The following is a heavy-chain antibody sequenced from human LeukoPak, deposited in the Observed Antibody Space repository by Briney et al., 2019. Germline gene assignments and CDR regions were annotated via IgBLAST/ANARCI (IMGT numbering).Heavy chain of an antibody. V-gene: IGHV5-51*01. CDR1: GYTFTNYW. D-gene: IGHD6-25*01. CDR2: IYPGDSDT. Sequence: GESLKISCEGSGYTFTNYWIGWVRQMPGKGLEWMGIIYPGDSDTRYSPSFQGLVTISADKSISTAYLQWSSLEASDTAMYYCARTSGSAPPDAFDIWGQGTLVTVSS. CDR3: ARTSGSAPPDAFDI. J-gene: IGHJ3*02.